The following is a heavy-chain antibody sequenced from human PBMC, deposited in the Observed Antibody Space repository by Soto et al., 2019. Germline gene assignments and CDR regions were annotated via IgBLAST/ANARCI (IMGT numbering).Heavy chain of an antibody. J-gene: IGHJ3*02. D-gene: IGHD1-26*01. CDR3: AKLVGSYLLWAFDI. V-gene: IGHV3-30*18. CDR1: GFTFSSYG. CDR2: ISYDGSNK. Sequence: GSLRLSCAASGFTFSSYGMHWVRQAPGKGLEWVAVISYDGSNKYYADSVKGRFTISRDNSKNTLYLQMNSLRAEDTAVYYCAKLVGSYLLWAFDIWGQGTMVTVSS.